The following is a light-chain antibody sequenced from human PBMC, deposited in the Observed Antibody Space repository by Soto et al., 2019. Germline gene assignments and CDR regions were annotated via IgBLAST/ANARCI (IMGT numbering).Light chain of an antibody. J-gene: IGLJ2*01. Sequence: QSVLTQPPSVSAAPGQKVSISCSGGNSNIGTNYVSWYQQFPGEAPRLLLYDDNKRPSGIPDRFSGFKSGTSATLGITGLQTGDEADYYCGTWDSSLTAVVFGGGTKSPS. V-gene: IGLV1-51*01. CDR3: GTWDSSLTAVV. CDR1: NSNIGTNY. CDR2: DDN.